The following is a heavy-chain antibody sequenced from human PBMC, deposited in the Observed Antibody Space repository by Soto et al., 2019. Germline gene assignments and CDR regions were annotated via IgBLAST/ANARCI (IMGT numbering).Heavy chain of an antibody. CDR1: GYTFTGYY. Sequence: WASVKVSCKASGYTFTGYYMHWVRQAPGQGLEWMGWINPNSGGTNYAQKFQGRVTMTRDTSISTAYMELSRLRSDDTAVYYCARGQGYYYYYGMDVWGQGTTVTVFS. CDR3: ARGQGYYYYYGMDV. J-gene: IGHJ6*02. V-gene: IGHV1-2*02. CDR2: INPNSGGT.